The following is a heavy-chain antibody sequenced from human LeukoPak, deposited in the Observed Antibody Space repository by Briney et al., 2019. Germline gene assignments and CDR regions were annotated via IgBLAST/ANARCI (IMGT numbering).Heavy chain of an antibody. CDR3: ARDYADYVGYFFFDY. CDR2: ISGGGETT. Sequence: GGSLRLSCAASGFTFNNYAMNWVRQRPGKGLERVSSISGGGETTYYADSAKGRFTISRDNPQNTLYLQMNSLRAEDTAVYYCARDYADYVGYFFFDYWGQGTLVTVSS. D-gene: IGHD4-17*01. J-gene: IGHJ4*02. CDR1: GFTFNNYA. V-gene: IGHV3-23*01.